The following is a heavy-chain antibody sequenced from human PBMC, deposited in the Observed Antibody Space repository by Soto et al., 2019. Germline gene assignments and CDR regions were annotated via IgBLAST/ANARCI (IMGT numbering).Heavy chain of an antibody. CDR1: GYTFTGYY. J-gene: IGHJ6*02. V-gene: IGHV1-2*02. CDR3: ARGGPYDILTGYYNTGYYSYGMDV. Sequence: GASVKVSCKASGYTFTGYYMHWVRQAPGQGLEGMGWINPNSGGTNYAQKFQGRVTMTRDTCISTAYMELSRLRSDDTAVYYCARGGPYDILTGYYNTGYYSYGMDVWGQGTPVTVSS. D-gene: IGHD3-9*01. CDR2: INPNSGGT.